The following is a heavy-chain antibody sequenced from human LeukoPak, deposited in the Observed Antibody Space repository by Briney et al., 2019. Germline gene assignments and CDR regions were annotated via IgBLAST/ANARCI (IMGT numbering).Heavy chain of an antibody. J-gene: IGHJ4*02. V-gene: IGHV4-39*01. CDR2: MYYTGST. CDR3: ARGPPLNLVGSTYFDY. Sequence: PSETLSLTCTVSGGSISSTSYSWGWLRQPPGKGLEGIGSMYYTGSTFYNPSLKSRITISVDTSKNQFSLKLSSVAAADTAVYYCARGPPLNLVGSTYFDYWGQGALVTVSS. D-gene: IGHD2-15*01. CDR1: GGSISSTSYS.